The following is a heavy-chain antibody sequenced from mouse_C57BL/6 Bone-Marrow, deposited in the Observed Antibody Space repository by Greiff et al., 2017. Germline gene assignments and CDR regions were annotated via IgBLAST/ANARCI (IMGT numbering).Heavy chain of an antibody. CDR1: GYTFTSYD. CDR2: IYPRDGST. CDR3: ARDYGSSYWYFDV. V-gene: IGHV1-85*01. Sequence: QVQLQQSGPELVKPGASVKLSCKASGYTFTSYDINWVKQRPGRGLAWIGWIYPRDGSTKYNEKVKGKATLTVDTSSSTAYMELHSLTSEDSAVYFCARDYGSSYWYFDVWGTGTTVTVSS. J-gene: IGHJ1*03. D-gene: IGHD1-1*01.